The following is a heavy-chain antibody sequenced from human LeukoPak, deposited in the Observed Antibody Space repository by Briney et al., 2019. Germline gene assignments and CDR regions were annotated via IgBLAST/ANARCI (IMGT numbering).Heavy chain of an antibody. CDR3: ARQVRITMVRGGISRKSNHYYMDV. Sequence: SGTLSLTCAVSGGSISSSNWWSWVRQPPGKGLEWIGEINHSGSTNYNPSLKSRVTISVDTSKNQFSLKLSSVTAADTAVYYCARQVRITMVRGGISRKSNHYYMDVWGKGTTVTISS. CDR1: GGSISSSNW. J-gene: IGHJ6*03. D-gene: IGHD3-10*01. CDR2: INHSGST. V-gene: IGHV4-4*02.